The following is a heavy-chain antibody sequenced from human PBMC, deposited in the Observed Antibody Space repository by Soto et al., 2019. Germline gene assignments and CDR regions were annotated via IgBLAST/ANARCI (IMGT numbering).Heavy chain of an antibody. CDR2: ISSSSSYI. Sequence: GGSLRLSCAASGFTFSSYSMNWVRQAPGKGLEWVSSISSSSSYIYYADSVKGRFTFSRDNAKNSLYLQMNSLRAEDTAVYYCAGDSSSWCGYFDYWGQGTLVTVSS. CDR1: GFTFSSYS. CDR3: AGDSSSWCGYFDY. V-gene: IGHV3-21*01. J-gene: IGHJ4*02. D-gene: IGHD6-13*01.